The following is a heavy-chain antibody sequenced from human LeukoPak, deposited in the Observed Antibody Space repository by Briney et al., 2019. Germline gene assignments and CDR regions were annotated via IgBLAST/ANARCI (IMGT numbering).Heavy chain of an antibody. J-gene: IGHJ4*02. D-gene: IGHD3-10*01. CDR3: AKGVAYGSGIYYFGY. CDR1: GGSIISSTYF. CDR2: ISGSGGST. Sequence: ETLSLTCTVSGGSIISSTYFWGWIRQPPGKGLEWVSAISGSGGSTYYADSVKGRFTISRDNSKNTLSLQMNSLRAEDTAVYYCAKGVAYGSGIYYFGYWGQGTLVTVSS. V-gene: IGHV3-23*01.